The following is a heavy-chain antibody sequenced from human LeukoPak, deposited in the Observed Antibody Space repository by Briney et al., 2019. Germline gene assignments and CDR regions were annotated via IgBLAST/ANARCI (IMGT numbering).Heavy chain of an antibody. CDR3: ASSARRSYPIAAAGPLKNWFDP. D-gene: IGHD6-13*01. CDR1: GGTFSSYA. V-gene: IGHV1-69*01. J-gene: IGHJ5*02. Sequence: GSSVKVSCKASGGTFSSYAISWVRQAPGQGLEWMGGIIPIFGTANYAQKFQGRVTITADESTSTAYMELSSLRSEDTAVYYCASSARRSYPIAAAGPLKNWFDPWGQGTLVTVSS. CDR2: IIPIFGTA.